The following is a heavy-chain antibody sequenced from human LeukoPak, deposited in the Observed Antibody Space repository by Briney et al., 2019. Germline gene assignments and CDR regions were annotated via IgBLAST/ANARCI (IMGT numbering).Heavy chain of an antibody. CDR3: ARLPGYSSFYYGMDV. CDR2: IYSGGST. CDR1: GFTVSSNY. J-gene: IGHJ6*02. D-gene: IGHD6-19*01. V-gene: IGHV3-53*01. Sequence: GGSLRLSCVASGFTVSSNYMSWVRQAPGKGLEWVSVIYSGGSTYYADSVKGRFTISRDNSKNTLYLQMNSLRAEDTAVYYCARLPGYSSFYYGMDVWGQGTTVTVSS.